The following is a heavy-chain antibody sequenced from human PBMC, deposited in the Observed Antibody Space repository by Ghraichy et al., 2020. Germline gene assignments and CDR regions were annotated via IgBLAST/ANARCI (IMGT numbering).Heavy chain of an antibody. Sequence: GGSLRLSCAASGFTVSSSYMSWVRQAPGKGLEWVSVIYSGDNTNYADSVKGRFTISRDNSKNTLYLQMNSLRAEDTAVYYCARDQYQVGWWFDPWGQGTLVTVSS. CDR1: GFTVSSSY. D-gene: IGHD2-2*01. CDR2: IYSGDNT. J-gene: IGHJ5*02. CDR3: ARDQYQVGWWFDP. V-gene: IGHV3-66*01.